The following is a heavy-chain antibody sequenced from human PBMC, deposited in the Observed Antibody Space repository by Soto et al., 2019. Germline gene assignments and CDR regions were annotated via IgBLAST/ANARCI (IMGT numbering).Heavy chain of an antibody. CDR2: ISKSDYT. CDR1: GFAFNNYG. V-gene: IGHV3-21*01. D-gene: IGHD2-2*01. CDR3: AREDSIIIPAVSDF. J-gene: IGHJ4*01. Sequence: SLRLSCTVSGFAFNNYGINWVRQAPGKGLEWVSSISKSDYTYYSDSVKGRFTISRDNAKNSVSLQMNTLRVEDTAVYYCAREDSIIIPAVSDFWGHGTLFTVSP.